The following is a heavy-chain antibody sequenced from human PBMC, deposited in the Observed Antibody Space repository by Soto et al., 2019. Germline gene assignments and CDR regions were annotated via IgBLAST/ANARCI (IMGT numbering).Heavy chain of an antibody. CDR1: GDTFSTYT. CDR2: IIPMLGMS. J-gene: IGHJ4*02. V-gene: IGHV1-69*02. D-gene: IGHD3-10*01. CDR3: AMSYVSGSLAFDF. Sequence: QVHLVQSGAEVKKPGSSVKVSCKASGDTFSTYTINWVRQAPGQRLEWMGRIIPMLGMSNYALKFQGRVTRAADRSTTTVYLHLTSLRSDGTAVYYCAMSYVSGSLAFDFWGQGTLVTVSS.